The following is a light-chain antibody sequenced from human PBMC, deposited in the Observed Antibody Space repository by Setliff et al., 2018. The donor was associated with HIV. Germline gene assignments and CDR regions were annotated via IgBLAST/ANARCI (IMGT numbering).Light chain of an antibody. J-gene: IGLJ2*01. CDR2: GVN. CDR3: SSYTSSSIVV. CDR1: SSDVGGFDF. V-gene: IGLV2-14*01. Sequence: QSALAQPASVSGSPGQSITISCTGTSSDVGGFDFVSWYQQHPGKAPKLIIYGVNKRPSGVSDRFSGSKSGNTASLTISGLQAEDEADYYRSSYTSSSIVVFGGGTKVTVL.